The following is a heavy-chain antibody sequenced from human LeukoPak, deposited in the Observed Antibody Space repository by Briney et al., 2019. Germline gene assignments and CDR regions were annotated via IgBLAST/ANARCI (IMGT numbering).Heavy chain of an antibody. Sequence: GGSLRLSCAASGFTFSNYWMSWVRQAPGKGLEWVANIKQDGSEKYYVDSVKGRFTISRDNAKNSLYLQMNSLRAEDTAVYYCARGAWRSIFDYWGQGTLVTVSS. V-gene: IGHV3-7*01. D-gene: IGHD3-3*01. J-gene: IGHJ4*02. CDR3: ARGAWRSIFDY. CDR1: GFTFSNYW. CDR2: IKQDGSEK.